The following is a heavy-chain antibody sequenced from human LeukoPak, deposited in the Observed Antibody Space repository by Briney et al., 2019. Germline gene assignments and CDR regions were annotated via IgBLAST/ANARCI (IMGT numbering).Heavy chain of an antibody. CDR3: ARAGHSVAGIPGFHDY. Sequence: PGGSLRLSCAASGFTFSSYAMRWVRQAPGKGLEWVAVISYDGSNKYYADSVKGRFTISRDNSKNTLYLQMNSLRAEDTAVFYCARAGHSVAGIPGFHDYWGQGTLVTVSS. CDR2: ISYDGSNK. J-gene: IGHJ4*02. D-gene: IGHD6-19*01. V-gene: IGHV3-30-3*01. CDR1: GFTFSSYA.